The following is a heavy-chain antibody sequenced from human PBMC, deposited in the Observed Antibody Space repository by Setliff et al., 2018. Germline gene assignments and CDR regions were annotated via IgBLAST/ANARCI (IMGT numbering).Heavy chain of an antibody. V-gene: IGHV4-59*02. D-gene: IGHD3-10*01. J-gene: IGHJ4*02. CDR1: GASVRSHY. CDR2: FFYSGDT. Sequence: NPSETLSLTCTVSGASVRSHYWSWIRQPPEKGLEWIGFFFYSGDTKSNPSLKSRVTMSVDTSKNQFSLKLNSVTAADTAVCYCARDRTYYGSGTYTRYFDYWGQGTLVTVSS. CDR3: ARDRTYYGSGTYTRYFDY.